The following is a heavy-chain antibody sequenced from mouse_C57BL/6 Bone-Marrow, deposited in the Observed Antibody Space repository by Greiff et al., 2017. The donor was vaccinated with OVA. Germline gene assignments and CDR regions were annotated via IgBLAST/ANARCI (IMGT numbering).Heavy chain of an antibody. CDR3: ARNYGSFDY. Sequence: EVQLQQSGPELVKPGASVKISCKASGYTFTDYYMNWVKQSHGKSLEWIGDINPNNGGTSYNQQFKGKATLTVDKSSSTAYMELRSLTSEDSAVYYCARNYGSFDYWGQGTTLTVSS. CDR2: INPNNGGT. D-gene: IGHD1-1*01. J-gene: IGHJ2*01. CDR1: GYTFTDYY. V-gene: IGHV1-26*01.